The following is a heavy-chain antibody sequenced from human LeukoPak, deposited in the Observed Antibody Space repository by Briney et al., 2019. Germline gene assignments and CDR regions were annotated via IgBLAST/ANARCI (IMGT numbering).Heavy chain of an antibody. Sequence: GSLRLSCAASGFTVSSNYMSWIRQPPGKGLEWIGGINHSGSTNYNPSLKSRVTISVDTSKNQFSLKLSSVTAADTAVYYCARGPRGPWGQGTLVTVSS. CDR3: ARGPRGP. V-gene: IGHV4-34*01. CDR2: INHSGST. D-gene: IGHD3-10*01. J-gene: IGHJ5*02. CDR1: GFTVSSNY.